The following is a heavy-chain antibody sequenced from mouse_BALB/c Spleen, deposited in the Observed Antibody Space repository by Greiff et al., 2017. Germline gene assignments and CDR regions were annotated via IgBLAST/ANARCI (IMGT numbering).Heavy chain of an antibody. V-gene: IGHV5-9-4*01. Sequence: EVQLVESGGGLVKPGGSLKLSCAASGFTFSSYAMSWVRQSPEKRLEWVAEISSCGSYTYYPDTVTGRFTISRDNAKNTLYLEMNSLKSEDTAMYYCARDEGIRGDYYAMDYWGQGTSVTVAS. CDR1: GFTFSSYA. J-gene: IGHJ4*01. D-gene: IGHD2-4*01. CDR2: ISSCGSYT. CDR3: ARDEGIRGDYYAMDY.